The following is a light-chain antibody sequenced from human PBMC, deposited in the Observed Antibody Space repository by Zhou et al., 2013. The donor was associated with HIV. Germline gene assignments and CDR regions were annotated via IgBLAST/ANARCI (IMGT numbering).Light chain of an antibody. CDR3: QQRSRWPLT. V-gene: IGKV3-15*01. Sequence: EIVMTQSPATLSVSPGERATLSCRASQSVSSNLAWYQQKPGQAPRLLISGASTRATGIPARFSGSGSGTEFTLTISSLESEDFAVYYCQQRSRWPLTFGGGTKVEI. J-gene: IGKJ4*01. CDR1: QSVSSN. CDR2: GAS.